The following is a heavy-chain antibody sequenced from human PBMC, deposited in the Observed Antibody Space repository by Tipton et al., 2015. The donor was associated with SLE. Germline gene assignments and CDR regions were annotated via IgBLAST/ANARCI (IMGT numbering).Heavy chain of an antibody. CDR2: IDDSGNT. D-gene: IGHD2-2*01. CDR1: GGSISSGSYY. J-gene: IGHJ6*02. CDR3: ASMIVVIPVEARRDGMDV. Sequence: TLSLTCTVSGGSISSGSYYWSWIRQPAGKGLEWIGYIDDSGNTDYTPSLKSRVTISVDTSKNQFSLKLSSVTAADTAVYYCASMIVVIPVEARRDGMDVWGQGTTVTVSS. V-gene: IGHV4-61*10.